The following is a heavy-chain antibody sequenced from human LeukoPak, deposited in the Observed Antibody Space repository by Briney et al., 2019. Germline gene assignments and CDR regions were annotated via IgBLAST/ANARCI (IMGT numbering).Heavy chain of an antibody. D-gene: IGHD6-6*01. CDR2: INQDGSQK. V-gene: IGHV3-7*01. CDR3: ARAVAARLSY. CDR1: GFTLSSYW. Sequence: PGGSLRPSCAASGFTLSSYWMSWVRQAPGKGLEWVANINQDGSQKYYVDSVKGRFTISRDNAKNSLYLQMNSLRAEHTAVYYCARAVAARLSYWGQGTLVTVSS. J-gene: IGHJ4*02.